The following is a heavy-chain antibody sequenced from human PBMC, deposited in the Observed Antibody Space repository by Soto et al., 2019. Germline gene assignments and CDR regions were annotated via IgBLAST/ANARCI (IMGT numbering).Heavy chain of an antibody. V-gene: IGHV3-30-3*01. CDR1: GFTFSSYA. D-gene: IGHD3-3*01. CDR2: ISYDGSNK. J-gene: IGHJ6*02. CDR3: ARGRRSTIFGVVIVGMDV. Sequence: SGGSLRLSCAASGFTFSSYAMHWVRQAPGKGLEWVAVISYDGSNKYYADSVKGRFTISRDNSKNTLYLQMNSLRAEDTAVYYCARGRRSTIFGVVIVGMDVWGQGTTVTVSS.